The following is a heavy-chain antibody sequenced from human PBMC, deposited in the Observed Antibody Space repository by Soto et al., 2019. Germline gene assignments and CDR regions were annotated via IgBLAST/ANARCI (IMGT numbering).Heavy chain of an antibody. Sequence: QTGGSLRLSCAVSGFTFSNYAMTWVRQAPGKGLEWVSTISVSGGNTYYADSVKGRFTISRDNSKSTLYLQMSSLRAADTAVYYCGRAHMVTTSGLIGIIASWGQGTLVTVSS. J-gene: IGHJ4*02. D-gene: IGHD2-21*02. CDR2: ISVSGGNT. V-gene: IGHV3-23*01. CDR1: GFTFSNYA. CDR3: GRAHMVTTSGLIGIIAS.